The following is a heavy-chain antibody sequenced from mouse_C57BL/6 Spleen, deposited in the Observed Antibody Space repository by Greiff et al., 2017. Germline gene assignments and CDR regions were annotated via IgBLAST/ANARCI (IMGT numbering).Heavy chain of an antibody. CDR1: GYTFTGYW. Sequence: VQLQESGAELMKPGASVKLSCKATGYTFTGYWIEWVKQRPGHGLEWIGEILPGSGSTNYNEKFKGKATFTADTSSNTAYKQLSSLTTEDSAIYYCAGGLVDGYDDYYAMDYWGQGTSVTVSS. CDR3: AGGLVDGYDDYYAMDY. J-gene: IGHJ4*01. CDR2: ILPGSGST. V-gene: IGHV1-9*01. D-gene: IGHD2-2*01.